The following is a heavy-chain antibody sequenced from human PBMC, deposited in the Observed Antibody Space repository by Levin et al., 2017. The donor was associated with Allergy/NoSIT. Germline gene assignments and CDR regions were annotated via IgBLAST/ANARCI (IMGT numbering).Heavy chain of an antibody. CDR1: GASFSSNA. D-gene: IGHD3-10*01. CDR2: IIPMLGTA. V-gene: IGHV1-69*01. Sequence: KISCKTAGASFSSNAISWLRQAPGQGLEWVGGIIPMLGTANYAQKFQGRITVTADESTSTAYMELSSLRSEDTAVYYCARDLNSRRYYKNLPMSKKWFESWGQGTLVTVSS. CDR3: ARDLNSRRYYKNLPMSKKWFES. J-gene: IGHJ5*01.